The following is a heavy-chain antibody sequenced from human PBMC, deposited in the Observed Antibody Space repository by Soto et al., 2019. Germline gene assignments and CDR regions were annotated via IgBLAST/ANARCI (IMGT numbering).Heavy chain of an antibody. J-gene: IGHJ4*02. D-gene: IGHD6-6*01. CDR1: GFTFSNAW. V-gene: IGHV3-15*01. Sequence: GGSLRLSCAASGFTFSNAWMSWVRQAPGKGLEWVGRIKSKTDGGTTDYAAPVKGRFTISRDVSKNTLYLQMNSLKTEDTAVYYCTTVVEYSSSSFDYWGQGTLVTVSS. CDR3: TTVVEYSSSSFDY. CDR2: IKSKTDGGTT.